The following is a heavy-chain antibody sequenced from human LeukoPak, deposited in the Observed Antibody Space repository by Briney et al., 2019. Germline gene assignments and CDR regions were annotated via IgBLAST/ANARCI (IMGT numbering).Heavy chain of an antibody. CDR3: ARWWLRSGDY. D-gene: IGHD5-12*01. Sequence: GGSLRLSCAASGFTFSSYWMHWVRQAPGKGLVWVSRINGDGSSTIYADSVKGRFTISRDNAKNTLFLQMNSLRAEDTAVYYCARWWLRSGDYWGQGTLVTVSS. V-gene: IGHV3-74*01. CDR1: GFTFSSYW. CDR2: INGDGSST. J-gene: IGHJ4*02.